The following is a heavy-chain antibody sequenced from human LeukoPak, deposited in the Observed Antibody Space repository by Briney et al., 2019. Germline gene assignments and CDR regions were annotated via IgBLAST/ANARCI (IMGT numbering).Heavy chain of an antibody. Sequence: SETLSLTCTVSGYSISSGYYWGWIRQPPRKGLEWIGSIYHSGSTYYNPSLKSRVTISVDTSKNHFSLKLISVTAADTAVYYCARGRDDFWSGYPMKRNWFDPWGQGTLVTVSS. CDR3: ARGRDDFWSGYPMKRNWFDP. CDR2: IYHSGST. CDR1: GYSISSGYY. D-gene: IGHD3-3*01. V-gene: IGHV4-38-2*02. J-gene: IGHJ5*02.